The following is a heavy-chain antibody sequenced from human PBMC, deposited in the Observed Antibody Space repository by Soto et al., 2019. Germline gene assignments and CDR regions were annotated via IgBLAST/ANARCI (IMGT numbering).Heavy chain of an antibody. Sequence: PSETLSLTCAVYGGSFSGYYWSWIRQPPGKGLEWIGEINHSGSTNYNPSLKSRVTISVDTSKNQFSLKLSSVTAADTAVYYCARGAAGTGNWFDPWGQGTLVRVSS. D-gene: IGHD6-13*01. V-gene: IGHV4-34*01. CDR1: GGSFSGYY. J-gene: IGHJ5*02. CDR3: ARGAAGTGNWFDP. CDR2: INHSGST.